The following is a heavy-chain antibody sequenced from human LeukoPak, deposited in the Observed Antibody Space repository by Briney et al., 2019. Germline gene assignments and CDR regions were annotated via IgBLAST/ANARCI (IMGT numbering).Heavy chain of an antibody. CDR1: GGSISSSSFY. Sequence: PSETLSLTCTVSGGSISSSSFYWAWIRHPPGKGLEWIGNVYYSGSTYYTPYLKSRVTISVDKSKNQFSLKLSSVTAADTSVYFWASATTWGQGILVTVSS. CDR2: VYYSGST. J-gene: IGHJ4*02. CDR3: ASATT. D-gene: IGHD1-1*01. V-gene: IGHV4-61*05.